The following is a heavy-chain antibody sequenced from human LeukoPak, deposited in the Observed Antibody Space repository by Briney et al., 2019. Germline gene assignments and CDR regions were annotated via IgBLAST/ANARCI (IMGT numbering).Heavy chain of an antibody. CDR3: ARESGNWNYGDGLFDP. V-gene: IGHV1-2*02. J-gene: IGHJ5*02. Sequence: ASVKVSCKASGYTFTDYYMHWVRQAPGQGLEWVGWINPNSGGTGYAQKFQGRVTMTRNTSISTAYMELSSLRSEDTAVYYCARESGNWNYGDGLFDPWGQGTLVTVSS. D-gene: IGHD1-7*01. CDR1: GYTFTDYY. CDR2: INPNSGGT.